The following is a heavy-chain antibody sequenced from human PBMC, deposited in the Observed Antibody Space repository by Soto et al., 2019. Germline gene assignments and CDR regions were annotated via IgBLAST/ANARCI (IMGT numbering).Heavy chain of an antibody. V-gene: IGHV5-51*01. CDR2: IYPGDSDT. CDR1: GYSFTSYW. J-gene: IGHJ6*03. D-gene: IGHD5-12*01. Sequence: GESLKISCKGSGYSFTSYWIGWVSQMPGKGLEWMGIIYPGDSDTRYSPSFQGQVTISADKSISTAYLQWSSLKASDTAMYYCASNSGYDYGPYYYYYMDVWGKGTTVTVSS. CDR3: ASNSGYDYGPYYYYYMDV.